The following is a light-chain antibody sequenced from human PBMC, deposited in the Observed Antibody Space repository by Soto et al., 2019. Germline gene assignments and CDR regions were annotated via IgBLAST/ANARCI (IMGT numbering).Light chain of an antibody. CDR2: GAS. V-gene: IGKV3-20*01. CDR3: QQYGSSPPRT. Sequence: ETAFTQSPGILSLYPGERATLFCGGSQSFSNAFLAWYQQKPGQAPRLLIYGASTRATDVPDRFSGSGSGADFTLTISRLEPEDFAVYYCQQYGSSPPRTFGQG. J-gene: IGKJ1*01. CDR1: QSFSNAF.